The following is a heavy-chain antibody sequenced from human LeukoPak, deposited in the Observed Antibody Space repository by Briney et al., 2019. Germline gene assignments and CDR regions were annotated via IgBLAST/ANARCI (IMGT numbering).Heavy chain of an antibody. V-gene: IGHV4-39*01. CDR2: IYYSGTT. CDR1: GDSISSSSDY. J-gene: IGHJ4*02. D-gene: IGHD6-13*01. CDR3: ARHGSNWYDFDY. Sequence: PSETLSLTCTVSGDSISSSSDYWGWIRQPPGKGLEWIGGIYYSGTTYYNPSLKSRVTISVDTSKNQFSLTLRSVTAADTAVYYCARHGSNWYDFDYWGQGTLVSVSS.